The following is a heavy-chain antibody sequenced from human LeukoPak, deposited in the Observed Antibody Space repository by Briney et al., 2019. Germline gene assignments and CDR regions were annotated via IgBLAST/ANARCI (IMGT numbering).Heavy chain of an antibody. CDR1: GLTFSIYA. J-gene: IGHJ3*02. V-gene: IGHV3-23*01. CDR2: ITGSGRGT. CDR3: GKDPNGDYVGAFDM. D-gene: IGHD4-17*01. Sequence: HPRRSMRLSCTASGLTFSIYATTWVSQAPGKGLEWVSSITGSGRGTYYADSVKGRFSVSRDNSQNTVFLHMNSLRADDTALYYCGKDPNGDYVGAFDMWGPGTMVTVSS.